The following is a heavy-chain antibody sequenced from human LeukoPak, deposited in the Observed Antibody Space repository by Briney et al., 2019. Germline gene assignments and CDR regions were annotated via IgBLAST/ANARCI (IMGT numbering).Heavy chain of an antibody. V-gene: IGHV4-4*07. CDR1: GGSISSYY. CDR3: ARERVGMVRGVIIASRHYYYMDV. J-gene: IGHJ6*03. CDR2: VYTSGST. D-gene: IGHD3-10*01. Sequence: SETLSLTCTVSGGSISSYYWSWIRQPAGKGLEWIGRVYTSGSTNYNPSLKSRVTMSVGTSKNQFSLKLSSVTAAETAVYYCARERVGMVRGVIIASRHYYYMDVWGKGTTVTISS.